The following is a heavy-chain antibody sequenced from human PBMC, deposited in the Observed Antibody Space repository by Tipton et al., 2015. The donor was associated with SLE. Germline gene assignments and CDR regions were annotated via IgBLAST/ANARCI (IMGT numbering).Heavy chain of an antibody. V-gene: IGHV3-30*02. CDR2: IRYDGSSE. Sequence: SGFTFSNYDMHWVRQAPGKGLEWVTFIRYDGSSEYYADSVKGRFTVNRDNSKNTVYLQMSSLRAEDTAVYYCAREDHGMDVWGQGTTVTVSS. CDR3: AREDHGMDV. J-gene: IGHJ6*02. CDR1: GFTFSNYD.